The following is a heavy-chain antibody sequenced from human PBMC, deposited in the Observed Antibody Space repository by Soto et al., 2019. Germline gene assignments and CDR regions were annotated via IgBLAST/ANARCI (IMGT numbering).Heavy chain of an antibody. D-gene: IGHD3-10*01. V-gene: IGHV4-30-4*01. Sequence: SETLSLTCTVSGGSISSGDYYWSWIRQPPGKGLEWIGYIYYSGSTYYNPSLKSRVTISVDTSKNQFSLKLSSVTAADTAAYYCASDSYYNAFDYWGQGTLVTVSS. J-gene: IGHJ4*02. CDR1: GGSISSGDYY. CDR2: IYYSGST. CDR3: ASDSYYNAFDY.